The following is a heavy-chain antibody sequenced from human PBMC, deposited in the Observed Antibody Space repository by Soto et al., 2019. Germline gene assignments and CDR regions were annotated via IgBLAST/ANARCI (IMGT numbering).Heavy chain of an antibody. V-gene: IGHV3-20*04. CDR2: ISWNGDNT. Sequence: GGSLRLSCATSGFTLSTYAMSWVRRVPGKGLEWVAGISWNGDNTGYADFAKGRFTISRDNSKKSLLLEMNSLRVEDTAFYYCARGEYTSRRGFDVWGQGTPVTVSS. CDR3: ARGEYTSRRGFDV. J-gene: IGHJ6*02. D-gene: IGHD6-6*01. CDR1: GFTLSTYA.